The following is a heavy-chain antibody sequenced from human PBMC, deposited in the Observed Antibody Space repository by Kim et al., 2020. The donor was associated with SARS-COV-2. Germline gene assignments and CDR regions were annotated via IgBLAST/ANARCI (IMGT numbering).Heavy chain of an antibody. CDR3: ARLIGRQCTGTDCDPDGLGWRGYLDV. Sequence: ASVKVSCKASGYTFTNNYFYWVRQAPGQGLEWMGVINPSGGRTTYAQKFQGRVTMTRDTSTSTVYMELRSLRSDDRAVYYCARLIGRQCTGTDCDPDGLGWRGYLDVWGKGTTVTVSS. D-gene: IGHD2-8*02. CDR2: INPSGGRT. J-gene: IGHJ6*03. V-gene: IGHV1-46*01. CDR1: GYTFTNNY.